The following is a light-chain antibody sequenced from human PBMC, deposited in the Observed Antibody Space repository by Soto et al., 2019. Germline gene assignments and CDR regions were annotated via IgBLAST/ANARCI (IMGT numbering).Light chain of an antibody. V-gene: IGKV4-1*01. Sequence: DIVLTQSPDSLAVSLGERATINCKSSQTVLYYSNNKNFLAWYQQKSGQPPKMLIDWASTRESGVPDRFSGSGSGTNSTLTISSLQAEDVAVYYCQQYFNAPYSFGQGTKLEI. CDR1: QTVLYYSNNKNF. J-gene: IGKJ2*03. CDR2: WAS. CDR3: QQYFNAPYS.